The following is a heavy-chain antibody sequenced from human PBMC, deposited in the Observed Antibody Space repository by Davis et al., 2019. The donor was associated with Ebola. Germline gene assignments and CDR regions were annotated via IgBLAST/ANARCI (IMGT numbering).Heavy chain of an antibody. J-gene: IGHJ6*02. CDR3: ARFLTIAVAGFYYYYYGMDV. Sequence: GESLKISCAASGFTFSSYEMNWVRQAPGKGLEWVSCISSSGSTIYYADSVKGRFTISRDNAKNSLYLQMNSLRAEDTAVYYCARFLTIAVAGFYYYYYGMDVWGQGTTVTVSS. CDR2: ISSSGSTI. D-gene: IGHD6-19*01. CDR1: GFTFSSYE. V-gene: IGHV3-48*03.